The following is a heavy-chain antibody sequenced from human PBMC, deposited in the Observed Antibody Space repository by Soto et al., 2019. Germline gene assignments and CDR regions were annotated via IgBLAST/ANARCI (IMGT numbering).Heavy chain of an antibody. J-gene: IGHJ2*01. Sequence: LCGGSISSGDYYWSWIRQPPGKGLEWIGYIYYSGSTYYNPSLKSRVTISVDTSKNQFSLKLSSVTAADTAVYYCAREARDYGDYFYWYFDLWGRGTLVTVSS. CDR3: AREARDYGDYFYWYFDL. V-gene: IGHV4-30-4*01. CDR1: GGSISSGDYY. CDR2: IYYSGST. D-gene: IGHD4-17*01.